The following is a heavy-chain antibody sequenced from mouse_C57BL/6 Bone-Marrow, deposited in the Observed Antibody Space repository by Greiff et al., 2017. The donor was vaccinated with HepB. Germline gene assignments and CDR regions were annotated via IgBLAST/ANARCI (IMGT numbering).Heavy chain of an antibody. CDR1: GYTFTSYG. J-gene: IGHJ4*01. CDR3: ARGRGYYYGNSYGYAMDY. Sequence: QVQLQQSGAELARPGASVKLSCKASGYTFTSYGISWVKQRTGQGLEWIGEIYPRSGNTYYNEKFKGKATLTADKSYSTAYMELRSLTSEDSAVYFCARGRGYYYGNSYGYAMDYWGQGTSVTVSS. V-gene: IGHV1-81*01. D-gene: IGHD1-1*01. CDR2: IYPRSGNT.